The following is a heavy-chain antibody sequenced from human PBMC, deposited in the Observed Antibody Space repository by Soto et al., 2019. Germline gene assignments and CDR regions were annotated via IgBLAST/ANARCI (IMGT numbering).Heavy chain of an antibody. J-gene: IGHJ5*02. Sequence: GASVKVSCKASGYTFTSYGISWVRQAPGQGLEWMGWISAYNGNTNYAQKLQGRVTMTTDTSTSTAYMELRSLRSGDTAVYYCARGSIAVAGTGDNWFDPWGQGTLVTVSS. CDR3: ARGSIAVAGTGDNWFDP. D-gene: IGHD6-19*01. CDR1: GYTFTSYG. CDR2: ISAYNGNT. V-gene: IGHV1-18*01.